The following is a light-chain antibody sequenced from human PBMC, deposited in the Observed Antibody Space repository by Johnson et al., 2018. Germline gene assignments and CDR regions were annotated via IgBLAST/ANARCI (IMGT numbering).Light chain of an antibody. V-gene: IGLV1-51*02. CDR1: SSNIGNNY. J-gene: IGLJ1*01. CDR2: ENN. CDR3: GTWDSSLSAGNV. Sequence: QSVLTQPPSVSAAPGQKVTISCSGSSSNIGNNYVSWYQQLPGTAPKLLIYENNKRPSGIPDRFSGSKSGTSATLGITGLQTGDEADYYCGTWDSSLSAGNVFVTGTKVTFL.